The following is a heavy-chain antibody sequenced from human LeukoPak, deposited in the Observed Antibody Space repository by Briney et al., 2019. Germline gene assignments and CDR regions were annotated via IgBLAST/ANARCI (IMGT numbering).Heavy chain of an antibody. V-gene: IGHV3-7*01. J-gene: IGHJ4*02. CDR2: INQDGSEK. D-gene: IGHD5-24*01. CDR3: ARERDGRFFDY. CDR1: GLTFRSYW. Sequence: GGSPRLSCAVSGLTFRSYWMSRVRQAPGKGLEWVANINQDGSEKYFLDSVRGRFTISRDNAKNSLALQMNTLRAEDTAVYYCARERDGRFFDYWGQGTLVTVSS.